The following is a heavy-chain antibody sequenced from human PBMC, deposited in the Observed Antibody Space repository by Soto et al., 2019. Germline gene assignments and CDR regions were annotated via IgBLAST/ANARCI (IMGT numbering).Heavy chain of an antibody. J-gene: IGHJ6*02. CDR1: GGTFSSYA. CDR2: IIPIFGTA. CDR3: AVIAAAGTYYYGMDV. D-gene: IGHD6-13*01. V-gene: IGHV1-69*13. Sequence: SVEVSCKASGGTFSSYAISWVRQAPGQGLEWMGGIIPIFGTANYAQKFQGRVTITADESTSTAYMELSSLRSEDTAVYYCAVIAAAGTYYYGMDVWGQGTTFTVYS.